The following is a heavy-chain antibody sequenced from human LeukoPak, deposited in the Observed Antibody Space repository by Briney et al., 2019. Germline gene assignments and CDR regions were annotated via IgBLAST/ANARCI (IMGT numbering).Heavy chain of an antibody. V-gene: IGHV3-74*01. J-gene: IGHJ4*02. CDR2: INSDGSTT. Sequence: GGSLRLSCAASGFTFSSYWMHWVRQAPGKGLVWVSRINSDGSTTNYADSVKGRFTISRDNAKNTLYLQMNSLRAKDTAVYYCARRSSGSPPYYFDYWGQGTLVTVSS. CDR3: ARRSSGSPPYYFDY. D-gene: IGHD1-26*01. CDR1: GFTFSSYW.